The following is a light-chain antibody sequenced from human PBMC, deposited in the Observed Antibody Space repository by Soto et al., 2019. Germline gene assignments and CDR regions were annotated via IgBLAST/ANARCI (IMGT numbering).Light chain of an antibody. CDR2: KAS. CDR3: QQYNSCPLT. Sequence: DIQMTQSPSTLSAAVGDRVTITCRASQSISSWLAWYQQKPGKAPKLLIYKASSLESGVPSRFSGSGSGTEFTLTISSLQPDDFATYYCQQYNSCPLTFGGGTKVEIK. J-gene: IGKJ4*01. V-gene: IGKV1-5*03. CDR1: QSISSW.